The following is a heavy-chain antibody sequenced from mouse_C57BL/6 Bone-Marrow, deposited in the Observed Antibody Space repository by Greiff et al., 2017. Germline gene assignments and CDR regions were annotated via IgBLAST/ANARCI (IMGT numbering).Heavy chain of an antibody. V-gene: IGHV14-2*01. CDR1: GFNIQDYY. Sequence: VQLQQSGAELVKPGASVKLSCPASGFNIQDYYMPWVKQRTEQGLEWIGRIDPEDGETKYAPKFPGKAPITADPSPNTAYLQLSRLTSEDTAVDYCARSGTTVDGYVDDWGTGTTVTVSS. CDR2: IDPEDGET. D-gene: IGHD1-1*01. CDR3: ARSGTTVDGYVDD. J-gene: IGHJ1*03.